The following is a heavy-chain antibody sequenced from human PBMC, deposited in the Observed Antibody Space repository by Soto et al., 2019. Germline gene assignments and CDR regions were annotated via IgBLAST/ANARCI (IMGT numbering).Heavy chain of an antibody. CDR3: AKDSLRGEVPAALNFDY. Sequence: AAVKASCKASGYTFTSYGISWVRQAPGQGLEWMGWISAYNGNTNYAQKLQGRVTMTTDTSTSTAYMELNTLRDEDAAVYYCAKDSLRGEVPAALNFDYWGRGTLVTVSS. CDR2: ISAYNGNT. CDR1: GYTFTSYG. J-gene: IGHJ4*02. V-gene: IGHV1-18*04. D-gene: IGHD2-2*01.